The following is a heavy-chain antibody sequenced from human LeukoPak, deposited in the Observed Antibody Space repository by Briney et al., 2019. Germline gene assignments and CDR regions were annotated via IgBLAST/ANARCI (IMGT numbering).Heavy chain of an antibody. D-gene: IGHD2-15*01. CDR3: ASDSYSPEYFQH. J-gene: IGHJ1*01. V-gene: IGHV3-66*01. Sequence: GGSLRLSCAASGFSVSNNYMSWVRQAPGKGLEWVSVIYSGGSTFYADSVKSRFTISRDNPKNTLYLQMNSLRAEDTAVYYCASDSYSPEYFQHWGQGTLVTVSS. CDR1: GFSVSNNY. CDR2: IYSGGST.